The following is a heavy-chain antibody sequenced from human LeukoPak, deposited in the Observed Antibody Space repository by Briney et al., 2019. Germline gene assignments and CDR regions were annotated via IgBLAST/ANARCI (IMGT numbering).Heavy chain of an antibody. CDR1: GFTFSNYW. CDR3: ARGPSGSAYGLFDY. J-gene: IGHJ4*02. Sequence: GGSLRLSCAGSGFTFSNYWMHWVRQAPGKGLVWVSRINGDGSGISYADSVKGRFTISRDNAKNTLYLQINSLRAEDTAVFYCARGPSGSAYGLFDYWGQGTLVTVSS. V-gene: IGHV3-74*01. D-gene: IGHD5-12*01. CDR2: INGDGSGI.